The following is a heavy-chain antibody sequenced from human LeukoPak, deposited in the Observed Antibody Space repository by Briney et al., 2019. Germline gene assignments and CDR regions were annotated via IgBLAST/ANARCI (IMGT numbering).Heavy chain of an antibody. CDR3: ARHTNWSGNDY. Sequence: SETLSSPGPVPVGSIARVGYYGGWIRHPPGRGLEWIGSIYYSGSTYYNPSLKSRVTISVDTSKNQFSLKLSSVTAADTAVYYCARHTNWSGNDYWGQGTLVTVSS. V-gene: IGHV4-39*01. D-gene: IGHD1-20*01. J-gene: IGHJ4*02. CDR1: VGSIARVGYY. CDR2: IYYSGST.